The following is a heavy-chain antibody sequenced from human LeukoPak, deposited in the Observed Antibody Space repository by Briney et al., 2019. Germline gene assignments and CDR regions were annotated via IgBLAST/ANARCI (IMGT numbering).Heavy chain of an antibody. Sequence: PSEALSLTCTVSGGSISSGSYFWNWIRQPAGKGLEWIGRIYNSGTTNYNPSLKSRVTISVDTSKNQFSLKLNSVTAADTAVYYCAREPRIRAGTLRNDAFDIWGQGTMVTVSS. CDR2: IYNSGTT. CDR1: GGSISSGSYF. V-gene: IGHV4-61*02. J-gene: IGHJ3*02. CDR3: AREPRIRAGTLRNDAFDI. D-gene: IGHD1-7*01.